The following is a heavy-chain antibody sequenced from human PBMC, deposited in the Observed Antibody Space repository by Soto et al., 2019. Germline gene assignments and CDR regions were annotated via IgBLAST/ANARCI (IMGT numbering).Heavy chain of an antibody. CDR3: AKDQSTNSRSYHALDV. Sequence: QVQLVESGGGVVQPGASLRLSCAASEFTFSSYAMHWVRQAPGKGLEWVAVVSNDGSNKYYADSVKGRFTISRENSKNTLNLQMNSLRAEDTAVYYCAKDQSTNSRSYHALDVWGQGTTVTVSS. CDR2: VSNDGSNK. V-gene: IGHV3-30*18. J-gene: IGHJ6*02. D-gene: IGHD2-8*01. CDR1: EFTFSSYA.